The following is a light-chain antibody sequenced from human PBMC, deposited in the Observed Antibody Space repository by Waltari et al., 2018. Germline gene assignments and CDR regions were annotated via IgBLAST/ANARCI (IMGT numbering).Light chain of an antibody. CDR1: QSIVNW. CDR2: GAS. J-gene: IGKJ4*01. V-gene: IGKV1-12*01. Sequence: DIQITQSPSSVSASVGDRVTITCRASQSIVNWLAWYQQRPGKAPKLLIYGASNLQGGVPSRFSGSGSGTDFTLTINNLQPEDFATYYCQQAFDEVSFAGGTRVEVK. CDR3: QQAFDEVS.